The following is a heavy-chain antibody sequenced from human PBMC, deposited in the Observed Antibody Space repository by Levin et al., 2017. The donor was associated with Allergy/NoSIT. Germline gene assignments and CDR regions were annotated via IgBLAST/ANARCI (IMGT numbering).Heavy chain of an antibody. CDR3: AVFSLRYGAFDI. J-gene: IGHJ3*02. D-gene: IGHD4-17*01. CDR1: GGSFGGYY. V-gene: IGHV4-34*01. CDR2: ISHRGFT. Sequence: PSETLSLTCAVYGGSFGGYYWSWIRQSPGKGLEWIGEISHRGFTTYNPSLESRVTMSVDTSRNQFSVRLNSVTAADTAMYYCAVFSLRYGAFDIWGQGTMVTLSS.